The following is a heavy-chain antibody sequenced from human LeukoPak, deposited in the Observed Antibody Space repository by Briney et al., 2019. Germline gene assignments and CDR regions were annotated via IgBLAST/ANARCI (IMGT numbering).Heavy chain of an antibody. D-gene: IGHD1-7*01. CDR1: GGSFSGYY. CDR2: IYHSGST. Sequence: KPSETLSLTCAVYGGSFSGYYWSWIRQPPGKGLEWIGEIYHSGSTNYNPSLKSRVTISVDTSKNQFSLKLSSVTAADTAVYYCARVSQSLDTGTTAWDWFDPWGQGTLVTVSS. J-gene: IGHJ5*02. CDR3: ARVSQSLDTGTTAWDWFDP. V-gene: IGHV4-34*01.